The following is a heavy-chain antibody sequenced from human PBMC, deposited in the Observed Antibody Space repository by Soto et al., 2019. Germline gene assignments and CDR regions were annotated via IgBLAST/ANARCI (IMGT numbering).Heavy chain of an antibody. CDR1: GCTFSGSS. CDR2: IRSKAKNYAT. CDR3: AIEGAGFGQ. Sequence: EVKLVESGGGLVQPGGSVKLSCAASGCTFSGSSMHWVRQASGKGLEWVGRIRSKAKNYATTYSESLKGRFIISRDDSKNTTFLQMSSLRTEDTAMYYCAIEGAGFGQWGQGTLVTVSS. V-gene: IGHV3-73*01. J-gene: IGHJ4*02. D-gene: IGHD1-26*01.